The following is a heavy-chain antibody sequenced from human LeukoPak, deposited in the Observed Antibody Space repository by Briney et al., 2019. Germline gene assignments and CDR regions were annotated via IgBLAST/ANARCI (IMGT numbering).Heavy chain of an antibody. CDR1: GFTFTSYG. V-gene: IGHV1-18*01. CDR3: ARYSSGWYGPSLYYFDY. J-gene: IGHJ4*02. D-gene: IGHD6-19*01. CDR2: ISAYNGNT. Sequence: ASVKVSCKASGFTFTSYGISWVRQAPGQGLEWMGWISAYNGNTNYAQKLQGRVTMTTDTSTSTAYMELRSLGSDDTAVYYCARYSSGWYGPSLYYFDYWGQGTLVTVSS.